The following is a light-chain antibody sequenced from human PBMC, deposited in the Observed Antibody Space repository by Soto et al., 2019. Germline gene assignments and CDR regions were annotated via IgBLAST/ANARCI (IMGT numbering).Light chain of an antibody. J-gene: IGKJ2*01. CDR2: DAS. CDR1: QSVRSK. V-gene: IGKV3-15*01. CDR3: QQYNDWYT. Sequence: EIVMTQSPATLSVSPGERATLSCRASQSVRSKLAWYQQKFGQAPRLLIYDASTRATGIPARFSGSGSGTEFTLTISSLQSEDFADYYCQQYNDWYTFGQGTKLEIK.